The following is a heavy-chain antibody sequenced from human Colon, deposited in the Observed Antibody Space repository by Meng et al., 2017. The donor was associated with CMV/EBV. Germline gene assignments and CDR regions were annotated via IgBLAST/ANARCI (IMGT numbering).Heavy chain of an antibody. V-gene: IGHV1-58*01. D-gene: IGHD3-3*01. CDR2: IVVGSGNT. J-gene: IGHJ6*02. Sequence: SVKVSCKASGFTFTRSAVQWVRQARGQRLEWIGWIVVGSGNTNYAQKFQERVTITMDMSTSTAYMELSSLRSEDTAVYYCAADSTLYDFWRYGLDVWGQGTTVTVSS. CDR1: GFTFTRSA. CDR3: AADSTLYDFWRYGLDV.